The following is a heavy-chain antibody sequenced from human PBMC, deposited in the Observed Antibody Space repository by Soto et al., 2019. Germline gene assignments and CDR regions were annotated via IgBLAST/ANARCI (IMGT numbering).Heavy chain of an antibody. V-gene: IGHV3-15*07. Sequence: GGSLRLSCAASDFTFTKAWMNWVRQAPGKGLEWVGRIKSEIDGGTSDYAEPVKGRFTISRDDSKTTLYLQMISVRTEDTAVYFCTSEREDSGFMSDFDYWGQGTLVTVSS. CDR2: IKSEIDGGTS. D-gene: IGHD6-25*01. J-gene: IGHJ4*02. CDR1: DFTFTKAW. CDR3: TSEREDSGFMSDFDY.